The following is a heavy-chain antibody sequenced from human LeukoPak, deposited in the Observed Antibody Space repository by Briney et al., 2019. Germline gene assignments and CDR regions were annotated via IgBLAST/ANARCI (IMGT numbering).Heavy chain of an antibody. D-gene: IGHD2-15*01. J-gene: IGHJ4*02. V-gene: IGHV3-48*03. CDR2: ISGSGNTI. CDR1: GFTFRSYE. CDR3: ARDQDSTWVYFDY. Sequence: GGSLRLSCAASGFTFRSYEMNWVRQASGKGLEWVSCISGSGNTINYADSVKGRFTISRDNAKNSLYLQMNSLRAEDTAVYYCARDQDSTWVYFDYWGQGTLVTVSS.